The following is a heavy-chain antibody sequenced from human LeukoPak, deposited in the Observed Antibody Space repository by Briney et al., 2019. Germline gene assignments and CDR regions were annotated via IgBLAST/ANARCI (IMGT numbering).Heavy chain of an antibody. J-gene: IGHJ4*02. D-gene: IGHD2-8*01. CDR3: AREVSGLYYFDY. V-gene: IGHV3-30*14. Sequence: PGGSLRLSCAASGFTFSTYAIHWVRQAPGKGLEWVAVISYDGSNNYYADSVKGRFTISRDNSKNTLYLQMNSLRAEDTAVYYCAREVSGLYYFDYWGQGTLVTVSS. CDR1: GFTFSTYA. CDR2: ISYDGSNN.